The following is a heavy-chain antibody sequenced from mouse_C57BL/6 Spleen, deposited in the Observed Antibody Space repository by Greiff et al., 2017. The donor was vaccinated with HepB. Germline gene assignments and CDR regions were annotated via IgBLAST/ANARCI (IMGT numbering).Heavy chain of an antibody. CDR1: GFSFNTYA. CDR3: VRQSRWAGPAVYFDD. CDR2: IRSKSNNYAT. D-gene: IGHD1-1*01. V-gene: IGHV10-1*01. J-gene: IGHJ2*01. Sequence: EVKLMESGGGLVQPKGSLKLSCAASGFSFNTYAMNWVRQAPGKGLEWVARIRSKSNNYATYYDDSGKDRFTITRDDSESMLYLQMNNLKTEDTAMYSGVRQSRWAGPAVYFDDWGQGTTLTVSS.